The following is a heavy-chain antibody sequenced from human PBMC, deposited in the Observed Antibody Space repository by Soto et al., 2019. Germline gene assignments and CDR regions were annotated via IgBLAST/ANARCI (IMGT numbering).Heavy chain of an antibody. D-gene: IGHD4-17*01. Sequence: PGESQKISRQGSGYSFTSYGIGWVRQMPGKGLEWMGIIYPGDSDTRYSPSFQGQVTISADKSISTAYLQWSSLKASDTAMYYCARRSGDYGRFDPWGQGTLVTVSS. CDR3: ARRSGDYGRFDP. J-gene: IGHJ5*02. V-gene: IGHV5-51*01. CDR2: IYPGDSDT. CDR1: GYSFTSYG.